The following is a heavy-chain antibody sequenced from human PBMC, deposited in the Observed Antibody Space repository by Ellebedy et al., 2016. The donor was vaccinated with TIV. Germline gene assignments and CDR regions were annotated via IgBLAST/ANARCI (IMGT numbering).Heavy chain of an antibody. CDR1: GFTFSSYG. J-gene: IGHJ4*02. CDR3: ARGWAAAPDY. D-gene: IGHD2-15*01. Sequence: PGGSLRLSCAASGFTFSSYGMHWVRQAPGKGLEWVSSISSSSSYIYYADSVKGRFTISRDNAKNSLYLQMNSLRAEDTAVYYCARGWAAAPDYWGQGTLVTVSS. V-gene: IGHV3-21*01. CDR2: ISSSSSYI.